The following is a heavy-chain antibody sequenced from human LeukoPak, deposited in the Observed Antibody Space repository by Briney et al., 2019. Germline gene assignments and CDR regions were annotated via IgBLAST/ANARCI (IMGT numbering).Heavy chain of an antibody. V-gene: IGHV4-59*01. CDR1: GGSISSYY. D-gene: IGHD6-19*01. CDR3: ARGVAVAGTFDY. Sequence: SATLSLTCTVSGGSISSYYWSWIRQTPGKGLEWIGYIYYSGSTNYNPSLKSRVTISVDTSKNQFSLKLSSVTAADTAVYYCARGVAVAGTFDYWGQGTLVTVSS. CDR2: IYYSGST. J-gene: IGHJ4*02.